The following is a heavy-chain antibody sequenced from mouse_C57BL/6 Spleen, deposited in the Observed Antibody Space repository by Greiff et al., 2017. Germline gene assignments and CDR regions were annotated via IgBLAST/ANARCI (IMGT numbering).Heavy chain of an antibody. J-gene: IGHJ4*01. CDR3: ARYYYGSSADYYAMDY. CDR2: INPYNGGT. D-gene: IGHD1-1*01. CDR1: GYTFTDYY. V-gene: IGHV1-19*01. Sequence: VQLQQSGPVLVKPGASVKMSCKASGYTFTDYYMNWVKQSHGKSLEWIGVINPYNGGTSYNQKFKGKATLTVDKSSSTAYMELNSLTSEDSAVYYCARYYYGSSADYYAMDYWGQGTSVTVSS.